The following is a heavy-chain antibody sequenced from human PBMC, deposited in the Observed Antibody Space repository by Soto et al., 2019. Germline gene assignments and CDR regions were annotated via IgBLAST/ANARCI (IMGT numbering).Heavy chain of an antibody. CDR3: XXXXXXXXXXXXXXXXYGMXV. J-gene: IGHJ6*01. CDR1: GFTFSSYW. Sequence: EVQLVESGGGLVQPGGSLRLSCAASGFTFSSYWMHWVRQAPGKGLVWVSRINSDGSSTSYADSVKGRFTISRDNAKXXXXXXXXXXXXXXXXXXXXXXXXXXXXXXXXXXXXYGMXV. CDR2: INSDGSST. V-gene: IGHV3-74*01.